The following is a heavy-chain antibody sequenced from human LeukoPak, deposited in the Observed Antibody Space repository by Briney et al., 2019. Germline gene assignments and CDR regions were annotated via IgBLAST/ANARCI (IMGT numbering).Heavy chain of an antibody. J-gene: IGHJ4*02. D-gene: IGHD2-15*01. V-gene: IGHV3-48*01. CDR2: ISSSSSTI. Sequence: PGGSLRLSCAASGSTFSSYSMNWVRQAPGKGLEWVSYISSSSSTIYYADSVKGRFTISRDNAKNSLYLQMNSLRAEDTAVYYCARGAWATRLASWGLGTPVIVSS. CDR1: GSTFSSYS. CDR3: ARGAWATRLAS.